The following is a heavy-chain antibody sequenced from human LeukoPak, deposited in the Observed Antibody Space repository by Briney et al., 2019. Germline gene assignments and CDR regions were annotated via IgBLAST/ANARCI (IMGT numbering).Heavy chain of an antibody. J-gene: IGHJ4*02. V-gene: IGHV1-2*02. CDR1: GYTFTDYY. Sequence: ASVNVSCKASGYTFTDYYIHWLRQAPGEGLEWILCINPNSGATSVSQTFHGRVTTTRDTSISTVYLELSSLRPDDTAFYYCARHPTLDFWGQGTLVTVSS. CDR3: ARHPTLDF. CDR2: INPNSGAT.